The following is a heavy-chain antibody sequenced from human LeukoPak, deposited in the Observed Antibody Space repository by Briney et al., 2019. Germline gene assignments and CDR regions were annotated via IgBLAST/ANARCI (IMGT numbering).Heavy chain of an antibody. CDR1: GGSISSGGYS. CDR3: ARGYGGVTPYGMDV. Sequence: SGTLSLTCAVSGGSISSGGYSWSWIRQPPGKGLEWIGYIYHSGSTYYNPSLKSRVTISVDRSKNQFSLKLSSVTAADTAVYYCARGYGGVTPYGMDVWGQGTTVTVSS. J-gene: IGHJ6*02. D-gene: IGHD3-16*01. V-gene: IGHV4-30-2*01. CDR2: IYHSGST.